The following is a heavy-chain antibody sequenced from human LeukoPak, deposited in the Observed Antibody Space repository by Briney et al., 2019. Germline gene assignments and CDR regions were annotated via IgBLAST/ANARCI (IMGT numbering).Heavy chain of an antibody. CDR2: IRYDGSNK. CDR1: GFTFSSYG. J-gene: IGHJ6*03. D-gene: IGHD3-10*01. V-gene: IGHV3-30*02. CDR3: VKARIRQVPPSGLYYYMDV. Sequence: GGSLRLSCAASGFTFSSYGMHWVRQAPGKGLERVAFIRYDGSNKYYADSVKGRFTISRDNAKNSLYLQMNSLRAEDTAVYYCVKARIRQVPPSGLYYYMDVWGKGTTVTVSS.